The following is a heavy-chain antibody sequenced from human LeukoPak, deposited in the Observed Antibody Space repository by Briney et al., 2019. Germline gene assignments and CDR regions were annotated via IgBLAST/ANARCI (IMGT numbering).Heavy chain of an antibody. CDR2: FDPEDGET. J-gene: IGHJ3*02. D-gene: IGHD5-12*01. CDR3: ATDRRGYGYAFDI. CDR1: GYTLTELS. Sequence: GASVKVSCKVSGYTLTELSMHWVRQAPGKELEWMGGFDPEDGETIYSQKFQGRVTMTEDTSTGTAYMELRSLRSEDTAVYYCATDRRGYGYAFDIWGQGTMVTVSS. V-gene: IGHV1-24*01.